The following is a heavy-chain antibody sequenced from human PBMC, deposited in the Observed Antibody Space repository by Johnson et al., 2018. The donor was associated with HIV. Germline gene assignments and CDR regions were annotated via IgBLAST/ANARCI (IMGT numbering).Heavy chain of an antibody. Sequence: QVQLVESGGGVVQPGRSLRLSCLASGFSISDSAIHWVRQAPGKGLESVAVISKDGDNEYYADSVKGRFTVSRDDARNTLYLQMNSLRVEDTALYYCAKDGDDGDEADGTKGAFDIWGQGTMVTVSS. CDR2: ISKDGDNE. D-gene: IGHD2-2*01. V-gene: IGHV3-30-3*01. CDR1: GFSISDSA. CDR3: AKDGDDGDEADGTKGAFDI. J-gene: IGHJ3*02.